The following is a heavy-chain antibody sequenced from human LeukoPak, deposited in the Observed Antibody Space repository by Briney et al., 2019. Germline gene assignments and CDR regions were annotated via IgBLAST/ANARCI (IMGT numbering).Heavy chain of an antibody. Sequence: GGFLRLSCAASGFTFSSAWMHWVRQAPGKGLVWVSRIHSDGRTTIYADSVKGRFTISRDNAKNTLYLQMNSLRAEDTAVYYCAPLPRSYGSFDAFDIWGQGTMVTVSS. CDR1: GFTFSSAW. CDR2: IHSDGRTT. J-gene: IGHJ3*02. V-gene: IGHV3-74*01. D-gene: IGHD3-10*01. CDR3: APLPRSYGSFDAFDI.